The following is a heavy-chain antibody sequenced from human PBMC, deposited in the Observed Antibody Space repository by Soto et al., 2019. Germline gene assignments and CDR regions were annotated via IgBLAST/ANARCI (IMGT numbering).Heavy chain of an antibody. J-gene: IGHJ4*02. D-gene: IGHD2-8*02. CDR2: IYYSGST. CDR1: GASISSGGYY. Sequence: QVQLQESGPGLVKPSQTLSLSCSVSGASISSGGYYWSWIRQHPGRGLEWIGYIYYSGSTYYNPSLKSRVSISVDTSKNQLSLKLSSVTAADTAVYYCARTLKPESTVDYGGQGTLVTVSS. CDR3: ARTLKPESTVDY. V-gene: IGHV4-31*03.